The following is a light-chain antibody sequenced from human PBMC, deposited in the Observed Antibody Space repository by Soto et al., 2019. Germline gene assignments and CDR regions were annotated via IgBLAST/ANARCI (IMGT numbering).Light chain of an antibody. V-gene: IGKV1-5*01. Sequence: DIPMTQSPSILSASVGDRVTITCRASQSIRTWLAWYQQKPGKAPKLLIYDAYSLESGVPSRVSGRRSGTEVPRIIAGLQPEDFATYYCHQYESYSPLTFGGGTKVEIK. CDR3: HQYESYSPLT. J-gene: IGKJ4*01. CDR2: DAY. CDR1: QSIRTW.